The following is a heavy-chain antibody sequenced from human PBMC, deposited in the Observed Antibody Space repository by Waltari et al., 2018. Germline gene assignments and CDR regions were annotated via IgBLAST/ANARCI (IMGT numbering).Heavy chain of an antibody. CDR3: ARDNYDFWSGYQRGWFDP. CDR1: GYTFTSYA. J-gene: IGHJ5*02. Sequence: QVQLVQSGAEVKKPGASVKVSCKASGYTFTSYAMHWVRQAPGQRLEWMGWINAGNGNTKYSQEFQGRVTITRDTSASTAYMELSSLRSEDMAVYYCARDNYDFWSGYQRGWFDPWDQGTLVTVSS. D-gene: IGHD3-3*01. V-gene: IGHV1-3*03. CDR2: INAGNGNT.